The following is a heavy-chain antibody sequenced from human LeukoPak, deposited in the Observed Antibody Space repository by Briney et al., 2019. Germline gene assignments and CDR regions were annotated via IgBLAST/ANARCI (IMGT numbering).Heavy chain of an antibody. D-gene: IGHD2-21*02. Sequence: GSLRLSCAASGFTFSSYGMHWVRQAPGKGLEWVAFIRYDGNKKYYADSVKGRFTISRDNSKNTLYLQMNSLRAEDTAVYYSSPAIIGYWGQGTLVTVSS. CDR3: SPAIIGY. CDR1: GFTFSSYG. CDR2: IRYDGNKK. V-gene: IGHV3-30*02. J-gene: IGHJ4*02.